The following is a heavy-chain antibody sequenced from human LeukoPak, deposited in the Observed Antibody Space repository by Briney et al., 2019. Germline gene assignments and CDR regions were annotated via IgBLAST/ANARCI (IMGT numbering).Heavy chain of an antibody. CDR2: IYYSGST. CDR1: GGSISSSSHY. CDR3: ARTYYDILTGYRYFDY. D-gene: IGHD3-9*01. J-gene: IGHJ4*02. V-gene: IGHV4-39*01. Sequence: PSETLSLTCTVSGGSISSSSHYWGWIRQPPGKGLEWIGSIYYSGSTYYNPSLKSRVTISVDTSKNQFSLKLSSVTAADTAVYYCARTYYDILTGYRYFDYWGQGTLVTVSS.